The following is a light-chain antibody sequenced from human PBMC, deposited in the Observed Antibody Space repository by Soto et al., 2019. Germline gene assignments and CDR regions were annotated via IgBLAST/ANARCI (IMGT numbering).Light chain of an antibody. J-gene: IGKJ5*01. Sequence: EMLMTQSPSILSVSPGESATLSCRASQSVNSKYLAWYQQHPGQPPRLLIYGISTRATGIPARFSGSGSGTEFRLTISSLQSEDFEVYYCQQYSKWPITFGQGTRLEIK. V-gene: IGKV3-15*01. CDR3: QQYSKWPIT. CDR2: GIS. CDR1: QSVNSKY.